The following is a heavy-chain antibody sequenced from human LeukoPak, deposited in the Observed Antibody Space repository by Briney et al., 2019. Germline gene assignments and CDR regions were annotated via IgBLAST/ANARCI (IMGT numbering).Heavy chain of an antibody. Sequence: ASVKVSCKASGYTFTSYAMNWVRQAPGQGLEWVGWINTNTGNPTYAQGFTGRFVFSLDTSVSTAHLQISSLKAEDTAVYYCVATMNSYDYYYVPGAFDVWGQGTMVTVSS. D-gene: IGHD3-22*01. CDR3: VATMNSYDYYYVPGAFDV. V-gene: IGHV7-4-1*02. CDR2: INTNTGNP. CDR1: GYTFTSYA. J-gene: IGHJ3*01.